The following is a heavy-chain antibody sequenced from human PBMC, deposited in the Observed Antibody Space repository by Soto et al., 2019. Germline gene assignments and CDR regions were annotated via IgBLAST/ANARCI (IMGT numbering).Heavy chain of an antibody. CDR2: ISAYNGNT. D-gene: IGHD2-15*01. CDR1: GYTFTSYG. V-gene: IGHV1-18*01. Sequence: ASVKVSCKASGYTFTSYGISWVRQAPGQGLEWMGWISAYNGNTNYAQKLQGRVTMTIDTSTSTAYMELRSLRSDDTAVYYCARDLPKRVVVATYYYYGMDVWGQGTTVTVSS. CDR3: ARDLPKRVVVATYYYYGMDV. J-gene: IGHJ6*02.